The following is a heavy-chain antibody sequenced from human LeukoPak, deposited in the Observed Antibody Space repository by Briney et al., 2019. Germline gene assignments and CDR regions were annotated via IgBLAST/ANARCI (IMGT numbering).Heavy chain of an antibody. J-gene: IGHJ3*02. V-gene: IGHV1-8*01. D-gene: IGHD3-3*01. CDR3: ARGFIESLDRYDFWSGYIDAFDI. CDR1: GYTFTSYD. CDR2: MNPNSGNT. Sequence: AASVKVSCKASGYTFTSYDINWVRQATGQWLEWMGWMNPNSGNTGYAQKFHGRVTMTRNTSISTAYMELSSLRSEDTAVYYCARGFIESLDRYDFWSGYIDAFDIWGQGTMVTVSS.